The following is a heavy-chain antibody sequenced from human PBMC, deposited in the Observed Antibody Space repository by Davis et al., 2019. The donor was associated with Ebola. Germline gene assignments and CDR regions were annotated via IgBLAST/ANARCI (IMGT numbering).Heavy chain of an antibody. Sequence: AASVKVSCKASGYSFKNYAISWVRQAPGQGLEWMGWISAYNGNTNYAQKVQGRVTMTTDTSTGTAYLDLRSLGSDDTAVYFCARTSIVGTTTTASDIWGQGTLVTVSS. J-gene: IGHJ3*02. CDR1: GYSFKNYA. D-gene: IGHD1-26*01. CDR2: ISAYNGNT. V-gene: IGHV1-18*01. CDR3: ARTSIVGTTTTASDI.